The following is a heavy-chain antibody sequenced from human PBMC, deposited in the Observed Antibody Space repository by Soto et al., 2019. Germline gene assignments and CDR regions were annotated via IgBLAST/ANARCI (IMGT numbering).Heavy chain of an antibody. V-gene: IGHV1-3*01. Sequence: ASVKVSCKASGYTFTSYAMHWVRQAPGQRLEWMGWINAGNGNTKYSQKFQGRVTITRDTSASTAYMELSSLRSEDTAVYYCARVLVIDVYYYYMDVWGKGTTVTVSS. CDR3: ARVLVIDVYYYYMDV. D-gene: IGHD3-9*01. CDR1: GYTFTSYA. CDR2: INAGNGNT. J-gene: IGHJ6*03.